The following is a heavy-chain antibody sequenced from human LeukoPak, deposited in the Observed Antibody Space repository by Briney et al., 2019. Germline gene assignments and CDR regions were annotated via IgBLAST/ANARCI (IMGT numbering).Heavy chain of an antibody. CDR2: ISSSSSYI. CDR1: GFTFSSYS. Sequence: GGSLRLSCAASGFTFSSYSMNWVRQAPGKGLEWVSSISSSSSYIYYADSVKGRFTISRDNAKNSLYLQMNSLRAEDTAVYYCARDWGYYYYYGMDVLGQGTTVTVSS. J-gene: IGHJ6*02. D-gene: IGHD3-16*01. V-gene: IGHV3-21*01. CDR3: ARDWGYYYYYGMDV.